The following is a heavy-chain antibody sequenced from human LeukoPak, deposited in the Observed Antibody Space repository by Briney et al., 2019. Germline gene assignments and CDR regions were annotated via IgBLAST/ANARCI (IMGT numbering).Heavy chain of an antibody. CDR2: IYYSGST. CDR3: ARNAWRNAFDI. CDR1: GGSISSGGYY. J-gene: IGHJ3*02. D-gene: IGHD3-3*01. Sequence: SETLSLTCTVSGGSISSGGYYWSWIRQHPGKGLEWIGYIYYSGSTYYNPSLKSRLTISVDTSKNQFSLKLSSVTAADTAVYYCARNAWRNAFDIWGQGTMVTVSS. V-gene: IGHV4-31*03.